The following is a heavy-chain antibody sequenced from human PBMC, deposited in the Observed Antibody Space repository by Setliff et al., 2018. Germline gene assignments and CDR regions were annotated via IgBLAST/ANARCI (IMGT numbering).Heavy chain of an antibody. Sequence: QAGGSLRLSCAASGFTFSSHWVSWVRQAPGKGREWVANIKQDGSEKYYVDSVTGRFTISRDNAKNSLYLQMNSLRAEDTAVYDCARDRAWFDPWGQGTLVTVSS. CDR2: IKQDGSEK. CDR1: GFTFSSHW. CDR3: ARDRAWFDP. J-gene: IGHJ5*02. V-gene: IGHV3-7*01.